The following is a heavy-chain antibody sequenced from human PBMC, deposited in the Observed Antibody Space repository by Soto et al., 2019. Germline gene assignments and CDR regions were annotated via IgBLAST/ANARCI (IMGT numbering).Heavy chain of an antibody. V-gene: IGHV3-7*01. D-gene: IGHD3-3*01. CDR1: GFTFSSYW. CDR2: IKQDGSEK. Sequence: PGGSLRLSCAASGFTFSSYWMSWVRQAPGKGLEWVANIKQDGSEKYYVDSVKGRFTISRDNAKNSLYLQMNSLRAEDTAVYYCARPNPPTIFGVVIWFDPWGQGTLVTVSS. CDR3: ARPNPPTIFGVVIWFDP. J-gene: IGHJ5*02.